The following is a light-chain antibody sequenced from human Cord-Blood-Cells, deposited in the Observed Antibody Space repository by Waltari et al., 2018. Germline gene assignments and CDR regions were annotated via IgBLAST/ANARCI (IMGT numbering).Light chain of an antibody. CDR1: RSDVGSYTL. J-gene: IGLJ1*01. CDR2: EGS. V-gene: IGLV2-23*01. CDR3: CSYAGSSTFV. Sequence: QSALTQPASVSGSPGQSIPISCTGTRSDVGSYTLVSWYQQHPGKAPKLMIYEGSKRPSGVSNRFSGSKSGNTASLTISGLQAEDEADYYCCSYAGSSTFVFGTGTKVTVL.